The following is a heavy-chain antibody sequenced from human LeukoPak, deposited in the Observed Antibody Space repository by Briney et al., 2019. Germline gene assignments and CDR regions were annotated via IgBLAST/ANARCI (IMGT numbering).Heavy chain of an antibody. V-gene: IGHV3-21*01. D-gene: IGHD3-22*01. CDR2: ISSSSSYI. J-gene: IGHJ4*02. CDR3: ARDTDSSGYSIYLFDY. Sequence: GGSLRLSCAASGFTFSSYSMNWVRQAPGKGLEWVSSISSSSSYIYYADSVKGRFTISRDNAKNSLYLQMNSLRAEDTAVYYCARDTDSSGYSIYLFDYWGQGTLVTVSS. CDR1: GFTFSSYS.